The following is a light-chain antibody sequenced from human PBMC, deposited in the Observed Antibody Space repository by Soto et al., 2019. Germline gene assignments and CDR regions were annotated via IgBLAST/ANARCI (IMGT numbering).Light chain of an antibody. J-gene: IGKJ1*01. CDR2: DVS. CDR3: QKYNGAPGT. V-gene: IGKV1-27*01. Sequence: DIQMTQSPSSLSASVGDTVTITCRASQAINNYLAWYQQKPGKVPKLLLYDVSTLQSGVPSRFRGSGSGADFPLPISSPEPEDVATYLCQKYNGAPGTFGQGTKVEI. CDR1: QAINNY.